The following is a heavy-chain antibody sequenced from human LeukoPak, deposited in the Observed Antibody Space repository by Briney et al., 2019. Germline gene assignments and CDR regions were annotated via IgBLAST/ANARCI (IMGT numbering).Heavy chain of an antibody. J-gene: IGHJ4*02. Sequence: GGSLRLSCAASGFTFSSYAMSWVRQAPGKGLEWVSAISGSGGSTYYADSVKGRFTISRDNSRNTLYLQMNSLRAEDTAVYYCASGSLYYDFWSGYSFYWGQGTLVTVSS. CDR1: GFTFSSYA. D-gene: IGHD3-3*01. V-gene: IGHV3-23*01. CDR2: ISGSGGST. CDR3: ASGSLYYDFWSGYSFY.